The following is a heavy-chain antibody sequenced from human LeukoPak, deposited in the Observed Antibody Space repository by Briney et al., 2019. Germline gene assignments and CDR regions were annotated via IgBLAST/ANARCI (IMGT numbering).Heavy chain of an antibody. J-gene: IGHJ4*02. CDR3: ARRVAVAGRNHFDD. CDR2: IYYSGSA. Sequence: SETLSLTCTVAGGSIFTTSYYWDWIRQSPGKGLEWIGSIYYSGSAYHSPSLESRLTVSVDTSKNQFSLRLTSVTAADTAVYYCARRVAVAGRNHFDDWGQGTLVTVSS. D-gene: IGHD6-19*01. V-gene: IGHV4-39*01. CDR1: GGSIFTTSYY.